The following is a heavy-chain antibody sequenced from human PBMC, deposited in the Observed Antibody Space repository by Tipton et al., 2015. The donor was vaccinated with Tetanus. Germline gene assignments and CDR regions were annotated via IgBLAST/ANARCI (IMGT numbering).Heavy chain of an antibody. CDR2: ISGLGRTT. CDR3: ARANDEFPKKGPFDS. V-gene: IGHV3-23*01. D-gene: IGHD2-21*01. CDR1: GFAFDKYA. J-gene: IGHJ4*02. Sequence: SLISCTASGFAFDKYAMNWVRQAPGKGLEWVSGISGLGRTTDYADSVKGRFTISRDNSKNTVFLQMNSLRAEDTAVYFCARANDEFPKKGPFDSWGQGSLVIVSS.